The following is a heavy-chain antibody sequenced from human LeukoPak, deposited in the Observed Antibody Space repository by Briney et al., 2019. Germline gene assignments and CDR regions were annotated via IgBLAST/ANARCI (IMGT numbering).Heavy chain of an antibody. J-gene: IGHJ4*02. CDR1: GGSISSSSYY. CDR2: IYYSGST. CDR3: ARLDSNYYDSSGYFDY. D-gene: IGHD3-22*01. Sequence: PSETLSLTCTVSGGSISSSSYYWGWIRQPPGKGLEWIVSIYYSGSTYYNPSLKSRVTISVDTSKNQFSLKLSSVTAADTAVYYCARLDSNYYDSSGYFDYWGQGTLVTVSS. V-gene: IGHV4-39*01.